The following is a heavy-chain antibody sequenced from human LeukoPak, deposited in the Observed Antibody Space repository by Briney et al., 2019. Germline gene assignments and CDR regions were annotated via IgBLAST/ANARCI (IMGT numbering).Heavy chain of an antibody. CDR1: GFTFSSYE. J-gene: IGHJ4*02. CDR3: ARDIQRYSSSWYRFGDY. D-gene: IGHD6-13*01. Sequence: PGGSLRLSCAASGFTFSSYEMNWVRQAPGKGLEWVAVISYDGSNKYYADSVKGRFTISRDNSKNTLYLQMNSLRAEDTAVYYCARDIQRYSSSWYRFGDYWGQGTLVTVSS. V-gene: IGHV3-30-3*01. CDR2: ISYDGSNK.